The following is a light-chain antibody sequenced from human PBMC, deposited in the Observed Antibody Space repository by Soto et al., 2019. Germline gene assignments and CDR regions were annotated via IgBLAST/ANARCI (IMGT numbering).Light chain of an antibody. Sequence: QSALTQPASLSGSPGQSITISCTGTSSDVGGYNYVSWYQQHPGKAPKLMIYDVSNRPSGVSNRCSGSKSGNTASLTISGLHAEDEDDYYCSSYTSSSTYVVFGGGTKLTVL. CDR1: SSDVGGYNY. J-gene: IGLJ2*01. CDR3: SSYTSSSTYVV. CDR2: DVS. V-gene: IGLV2-14*01.